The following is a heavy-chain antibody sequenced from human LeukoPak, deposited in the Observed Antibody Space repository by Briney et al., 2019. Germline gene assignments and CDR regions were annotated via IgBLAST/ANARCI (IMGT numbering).Heavy chain of an antibody. D-gene: IGHD4-17*01. CDR3: AKVDSSDYGDLRIPADY. CDR2: ISYDGSNK. Sequence: GGSLRLSCAASGFTFSDYYMSWIRQAPGKGLEWVAVISYDGSNKYYADSVKGRFTISRDNSKNTLYLQMNSLRVEDTAVYYCAKVDSSDYGDLRIPADYWGQGTLVIVSS. V-gene: IGHV3-30*18. CDR1: GFTFSDYY. J-gene: IGHJ4*02.